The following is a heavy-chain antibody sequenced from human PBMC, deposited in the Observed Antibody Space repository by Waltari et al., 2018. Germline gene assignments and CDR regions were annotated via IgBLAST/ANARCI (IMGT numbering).Heavy chain of an antibody. CDR1: GYSISSGYY. CDR3: ARLSKVNGMDV. Sequence: PSETLSLTCAVSGYSISSGYYWGWIRQPPGKGLEWIGSIYHSGSTYYNPSLKSRVTISVDTSKNQFSLKLSSVTAADTAVYYCARLSKVNGMDVWGQGTTVTVSS. J-gene: IGHJ6*02. V-gene: IGHV4-38-2*01. D-gene: IGHD3-22*01. CDR2: IYHSGST.